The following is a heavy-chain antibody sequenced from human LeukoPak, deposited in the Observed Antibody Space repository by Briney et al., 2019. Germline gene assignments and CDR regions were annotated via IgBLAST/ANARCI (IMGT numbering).Heavy chain of an antibody. CDR2: IKSKTDGGTT. J-gene: IGHJ4*02. D-gene: IGHD5-18*01. V-gene: IGHV3-15*01. Sequence: GGSLRLSCAASGFTFRNAWMSWVRQAPGKGLEWVGRIKSKTDGGTTDYAAPVKGRFTISRDDSKNTLYLQMNSLKTEDTAVYYCTTTMDTAMAPFDYWGQGTLVTVSS. CDR3: TTTMDTAMAPFDY. CDR1: GFTFRNAW.